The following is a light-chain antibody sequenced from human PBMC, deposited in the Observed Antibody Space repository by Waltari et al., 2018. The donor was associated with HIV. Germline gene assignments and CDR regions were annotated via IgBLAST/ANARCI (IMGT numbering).Light chain of an antibody. CDR1: QRLSAF. J-gene: IGKJ5*01. Sequence: EIVLTQSTATLSLSPGERATLSCRASQRLSAFLAWYQQKPGQAPRLLIYDASNRATGIPARFSGRGSGTDFTLTISSLEPEDFAVYYCQQRSSWPLITFGQGTRLEIK. CDR3: QQRSSWPLIT. V-gene: IGKV3-11*01. CDR2: DAS.